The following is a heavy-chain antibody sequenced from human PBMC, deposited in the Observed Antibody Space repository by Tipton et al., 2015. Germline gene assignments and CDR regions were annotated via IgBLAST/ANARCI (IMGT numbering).Heavy chain of an antibody. CDR2: IYSNGHT. Sequence: LSCTVSGGSISSYYWSWIRQPPEKRLEWIGTIYSNGHTFYNPSLKSRLTMSLDTSKNQFNLNLNSVTAADRAVYYCASSNYYDTCWYWGQGTLVTVSS. D-gene: IGHD3-22*01. CDR3: ASSNYYDTCWY. J-gene: IGHJ4*02. CDR1: GGSISSYY. V-gene: IGHV4-59*04.